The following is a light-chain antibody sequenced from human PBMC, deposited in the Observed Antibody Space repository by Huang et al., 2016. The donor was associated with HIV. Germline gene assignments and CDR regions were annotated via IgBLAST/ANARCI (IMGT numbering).Light chain of an antibody. CDR3: QQSYSTRYT. J-gene: IGKJ2*01. CDR2: AAS. CDR1: QRISSY. Sequence: DIQMTQSPSSLSASVGDRVTITCRASQRISSYLNSYKQKPGKAPKPLIYAASSLPRGVPSRFSGSGSGTYFTLTISSLQPEDFATYYCQQSYSTRYTFGQGTKLEIK. V-gene: IGKV1-39*01.